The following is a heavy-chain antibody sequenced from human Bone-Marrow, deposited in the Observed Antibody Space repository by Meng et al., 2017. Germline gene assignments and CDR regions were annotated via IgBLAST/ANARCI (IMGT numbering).Heavy chain of an antibody. CDR3: ARETPRLDDILTGYYPYYYYYGMDV. J-gene: IGHJ6*02. CDR1: GGSVSSGSYY. V-gene: IGHV4-61*01. CDR2: IYYSGST. Sequence: GSLRLSCTVSGGSVSSGSYYWSWIRQPPGKGLEWIGYIYYSGSTNYNPSLKSRVTISVDTSKNQFSLKLSSVTAADTAVYYCARETPRLDDILTGYYPYYYYYGMDVWGQGTTVTVSS. D-gene: IGHD3-9*01.